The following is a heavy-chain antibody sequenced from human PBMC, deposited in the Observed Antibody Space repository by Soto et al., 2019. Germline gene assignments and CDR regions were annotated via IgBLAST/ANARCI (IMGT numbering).Heavy chain of an antibody. D-gene: IGHD2-2*01. CDR1: GGSFNTYA. Sequence: QVQLVQSGAEVKKPGSSVKVSCKASGGSFNTYAISWVRQAPGQGLEWMGGIIPAFGRVTYAQKFQGRVTITADDSTSTAYIELIRLRADDTAISFCADLSLVYCITTTCPPDYWGQGSIVTVSS. V-gene: IGHV1-69*12. CDR3: ADLSLVYCITTTCPPDY. J-gene: IGHJ4*02. CDR2: IIPAFGRV.